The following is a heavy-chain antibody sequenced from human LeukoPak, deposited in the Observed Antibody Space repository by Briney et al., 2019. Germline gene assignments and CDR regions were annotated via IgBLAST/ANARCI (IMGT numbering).Heavy chain of an antibody. D-gene: IGHD3-3*01. J-gene: IGHJ4*02. Sequence: GGSLRLSCAASGFTFSSYSMTWVRQAPGKGLEWVSSISSSSSYIYYADSVKGRFTISRDNAKNSLYLQMNSLRAEDTAVYYCARGDFWSGYSTPFDYWGQGTLVTVSS. CDR1: GFTFSSYS. CDR2: ISSSSSYI. V-gene: IGHV3-21*01. CDR3: ARGDFWSGYSTPFDY.